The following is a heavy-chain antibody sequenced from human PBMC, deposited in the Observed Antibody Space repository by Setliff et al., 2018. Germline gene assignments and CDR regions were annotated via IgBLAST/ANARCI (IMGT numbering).Heavy chain of an antibody. Sequence: ASVKVSCKASGYSFSDFYMHWVRQVPGEGLEWMGWISGYNGNTDYAQNFQGRVTMTTDTSTSTAYMELRSLRSDDTAVYYCARDGSAFFYQNWGQGSLVTVSS. V-gene: IGHV1-18*04. CDR3: ARDGSAFFYQN. CDR1: GYSFSDFY. D-gene: IGHD1-26*01. CDR2: ISGYNGNT. J-gene: IGHJ4*02.